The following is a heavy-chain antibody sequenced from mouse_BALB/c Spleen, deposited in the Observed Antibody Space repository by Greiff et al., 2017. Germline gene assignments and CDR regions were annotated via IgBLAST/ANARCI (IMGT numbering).Heavy chain of an antibody. CDR2: ISYSGST. J-gene: IGHJ4*01. CDR3: AKSSRYDDAMDY. Sequence: EVQLVESGPGLVKPSQSLSLTCTVTGYSITSDYAWNWIRQFPGNKLEWMGYISYSGSTSYNPSLKSRISITRDTSKNQFFLQLNSVTTEDTATYYCAKSSRYDDAMDYWGQGTSVTVSS. D-gene: IGHD2-14*01. V-gene: IGHV3-2*02. CDR1: GYSITSDYA.